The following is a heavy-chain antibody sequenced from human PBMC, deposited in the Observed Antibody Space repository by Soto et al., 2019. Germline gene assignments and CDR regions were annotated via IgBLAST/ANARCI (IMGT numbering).Heavy chain of an antibody. CDR1: GFSLSAYGVR. CDR3: AHTKDSSGFLTS. CDR2: IHWNDDK. J-gene: IGHJ5*02. D-gene: IGHD3-22*01. V-gene: IGHV2-5*01. Sequence: GLTLVNPTQTLTLTCSFSGFSLSAYGVRVIWFRQPPGETLEWLALIHWNDDKRYSPYLKSRLTITKDTSKNQVVLTLTNLDPLDTGTYFCAHTKDSSGFLTSWGQGILVTVSS.